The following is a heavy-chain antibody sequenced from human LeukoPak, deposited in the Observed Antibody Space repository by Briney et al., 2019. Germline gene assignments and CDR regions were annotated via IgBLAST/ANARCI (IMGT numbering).Heavy chain of an antibody. D-gene: IGHD5-24*01. CDR3: AKDDGWVQYAN. J-gene: IGHJ4*02. Sequence: GGSLRLSCEASGFTFSSFHMSWVRQAPGKGLEWVSRINSDGSSTSYADSVKGRFTISRDNAKNTLYLQMNSLRAEDTAVYYCAKDDGWVQYANWGQGTLVTVSS. CDR1: GFTFSSFH. V-gene: IGHV3-74*01. CDR2: INSDGSST.